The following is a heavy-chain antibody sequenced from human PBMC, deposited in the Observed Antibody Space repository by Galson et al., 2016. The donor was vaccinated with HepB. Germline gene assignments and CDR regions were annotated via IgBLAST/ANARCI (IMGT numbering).Heavy chain of an antibody. CDR2: IRSKANNYAT. CDR3: TRHLDPGYSSSWNFWFDP. V-gene: IGHV3-73*01. CDR1: GLTFSGSA. Sequence: SLRLSCAVSGLTFSGSAMHWVRQASGKGLEWVGHIRSKANNYATAYAASVKGRFTISRDDSKNTAYLQMNSLKTEDTAVYYCTRHLDPGYSSSWNFWFDPWGQGTLVTV. D-gene: IGHD6-13*01. J-gene: IGHJ5*01.